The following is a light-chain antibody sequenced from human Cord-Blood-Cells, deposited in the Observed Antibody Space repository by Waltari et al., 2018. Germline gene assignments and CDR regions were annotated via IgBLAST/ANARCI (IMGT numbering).Light chain of an antibody. CDR1: QSISSY. CDR2: AAS. Sequence: DIQMTQSPSSLSASVGHRVTITCRASQSISSYLNWYQQKPGKAPKLLIYAASSLQSGVPSRFSGSGSGTDVTLTISSLQPEDFATYYCQQSYSTPFTFGPGTKVDIK. V-gene: IGKV1-39*01. J-gene: IGKJ3*01. CDR3: QQSYSTPFT.